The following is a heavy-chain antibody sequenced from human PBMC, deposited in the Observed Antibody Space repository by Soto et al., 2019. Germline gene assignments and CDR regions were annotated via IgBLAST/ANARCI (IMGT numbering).Heavy chain of an antibody. Sequence: QVQLVESGGGVVQPGRSLRLSCAASGFTFSSYGMHWVRQAPGKGLEWVAVISYDGSNKYYADSVKGRFTISRDNSKNTLYLQMNSLRAEDTAVYYCAKDGAPIAVAGRFGSVYFDYWGQGTLVTVSS. CDR2: ISYDGSNK. J-gene: IGHJ4*02. V-gene: IGHV3-30*18. CDR1: GFTFSSYG. D-gene: IGHD6-19*01. CDR3: AKDGAPIAVAGRFGSVYFDY.